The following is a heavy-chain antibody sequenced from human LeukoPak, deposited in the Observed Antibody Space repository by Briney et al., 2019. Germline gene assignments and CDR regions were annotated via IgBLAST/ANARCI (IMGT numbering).Heavy chain of an antibody. Sequence: PGGSLRLSCAASGFTFSSYSMNWVRQAPGKGLEWVSYISSSSSTIYYADSVKGRFTISRDNTKNTLYLQMTSLKVEDTALYYCVKDGSYIAFDIWGLGTMVTVSS. D-gene: IGHD1-26*01. CDR3: VKDGSYIAFDI. CDR2: ISSSSSTI. CDR1: GFTFSSYS. J-gene: IGHJ3*02. V-gene: IGHV3-48*04.